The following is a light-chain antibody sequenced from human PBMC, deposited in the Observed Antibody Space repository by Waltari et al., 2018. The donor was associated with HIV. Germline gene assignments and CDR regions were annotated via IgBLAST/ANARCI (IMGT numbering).Light chain of an antibody. Sequence: DIVMTQSPDSLAVSLGESATINCKSSQSVLYSSNNRNHLAWYQQKPGQPPRLLIYWASTRESGVPDRFSGSGSGTDFTLTISSLQAEDVAVYYCQQYYSSPWNFGPGTKVDIK. CDR2: WAS. CDR1: QSVLYSSNNRNH. CDR3: QQYYSSPWN. J-gene: IGKJ3*01. V-gene: IGKV4-1*01.